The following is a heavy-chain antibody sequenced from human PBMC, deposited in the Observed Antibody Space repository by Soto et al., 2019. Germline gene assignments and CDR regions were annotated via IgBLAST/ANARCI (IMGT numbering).Heavy chain of an antibody. Sequence: SETLSLTCTVSGGSISSSSYYWGWIRQPPGKGLEWIGSIYYSGSTYYNPSLKGRVTISVDTSKNQFSLKLSSVTAADTAVYYCARHVRLYYYDSSGYYYDYWGQGTLVTVSS. V-gene: IGHV4-39*01. CDR1: GGSISSSSYY. J-gene: IGHJ4*02. CDR2: IYYSGST. CDR3: ARHVRLYYYDSSGYYYDY. D-gene: IGHD3-22*01.